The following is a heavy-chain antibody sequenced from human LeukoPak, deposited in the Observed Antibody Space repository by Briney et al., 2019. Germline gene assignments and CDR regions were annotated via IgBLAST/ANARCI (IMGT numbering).Heavy chain of an antibody. J-gene: IGHJ4*02. V-gene: IGHV4-31*03. Sequence: SETLSLTCTVSGGSISSGGYYWSWIRQHPGKGLEWIGYIYYSGSTYYNPSLKSRVTISVDTSKNQFSLKLSSVTAADTAVYYCARGRIHYDSTGYYCWGQGTLVTVSS. CDR3: ARGRIHYDSTGYYC. D-gene: IGHD3-22*01. CDR1: GGSISSGGYY. CDR2: IYYSGST.